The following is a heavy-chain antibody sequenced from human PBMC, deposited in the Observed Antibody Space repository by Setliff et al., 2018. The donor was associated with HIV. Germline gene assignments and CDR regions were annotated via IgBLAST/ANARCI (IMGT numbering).Heavy chain of an antibody. D-gene: IGHD6-13*01. Sequence: WASVKVSCKASGGTFSSYVISWVRQAPGQGPEWMGGIIPMYGVANYAQKFQGRVTITTDESTSTAYMELSSLRSEDTAVYYCAGPTPSSSSWYYYGMDVWGQGTTVTVSS. CDR2: IIPMYGVA. CDR3: AGPTPSSSSWYYYGMDV. J-gene: IGHJ6*02. V-gene: IGHV1-69*05. CDR1: GGTFSSYV.